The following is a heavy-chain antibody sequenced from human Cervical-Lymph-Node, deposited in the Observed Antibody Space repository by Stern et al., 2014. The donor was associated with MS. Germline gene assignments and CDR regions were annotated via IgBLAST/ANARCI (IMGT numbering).Heavy chain of an antibody. J-gene: IGHJ6*02. CDR2: INPKSGGT. D-gene: IGHD1-26*01. CDR1: GYTFRDYS. Sequence: VQLVQSGAAVEKPGASLKVSCKASGYTFRDYSIHWVRQAPGQGLEWMVWINPKSGGTNYVQKFQGRVTMTSDTSIDTADMELNSLTSDDTAMFYCARGGATRYNMDVWGQGTTVIVSS. CDR3: ARGGATRYNMDV. V-gene: IGHV1-2*02.